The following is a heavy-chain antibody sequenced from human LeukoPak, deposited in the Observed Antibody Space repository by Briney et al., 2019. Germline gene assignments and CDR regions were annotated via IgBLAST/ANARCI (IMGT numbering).Heavy chain of an antibody. D-gene: IGHD2/OR15-2a*01. CDR2: IKEDGSVK. V-gene: IGHV3-7*01. J-gene: IGHJ4*02. CDR1: GFTFSNSW. CDR3: ARDRAYSTYDY. Sequence: QPGGSLRLSCTASGFTFSNSWMTWVRQAPGKGLEWVADIKEDGSVKNYVEYVKGRFTISRDNAKNSLHLQMSSLRVEDTAVYYCARDRAYSTYDYWGQGTLVRVSS.